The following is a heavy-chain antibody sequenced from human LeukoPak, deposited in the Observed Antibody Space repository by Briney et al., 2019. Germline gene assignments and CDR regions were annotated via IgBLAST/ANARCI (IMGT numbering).Heavy chain of an antibody. J-gene: IGHJ4*02. CDR2: ITGSGGGGST. CDR1: GFTYKNYA. V-gene: IGHV3-23*01. Sequence: AGASLRLSCAASGFTYKNYAMNWVRQAQGKRLEWVSSITGSGGGGSTYYADSVKGRFTISRDNSKNTLYLQMNSLRAEDTAVYYCAKGDRGHCTGVKCYPFDYWGQGTLVTVSS. CDR3: AKGDRGHCTGVKCYPFDY. D-gene: IGHD2-8*02.